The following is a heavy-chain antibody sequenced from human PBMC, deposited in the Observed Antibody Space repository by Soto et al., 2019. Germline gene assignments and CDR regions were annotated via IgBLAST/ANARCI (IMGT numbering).Heavy chain of an antibody. V-gene: IGHV4-59*08. CDR2: IYYSGST. CDR1: GGSISSYY. D-gene: IGHD5-18*01. J-gene: IGHJ5*02. CDR3: ARGGERSWIQLWS. Sequence: QVQLQESGPGLVKPSETLSLTCTVSGGSISSYYWSWIRQPPGKGLEWIGYIYYSGSTNYNPSLKSRLTISVDTSKNQFSLKLSSVTAADTPVYYCARGGERSWIQLWSWGQGTLVTVSS.